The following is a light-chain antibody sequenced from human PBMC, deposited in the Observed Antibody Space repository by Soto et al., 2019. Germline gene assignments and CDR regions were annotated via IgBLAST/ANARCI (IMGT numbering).Light chain of an antibody. CDR1: QTISSW. Sequence: DIQMTQRASTLSGSSGYRVTITCLASQTISSWLAWYQHKPGKAPKLLIYKASTLKSGVPSRFSGSGSGTDFTLTISSLQPEDFGTYYCQQSYSTPFTFAPGTKVDI. V-gene: IGKV1-5*03. CDR2: KAS. CDR3: QQSYSTPFT. J-gene: IGKJ3*01.